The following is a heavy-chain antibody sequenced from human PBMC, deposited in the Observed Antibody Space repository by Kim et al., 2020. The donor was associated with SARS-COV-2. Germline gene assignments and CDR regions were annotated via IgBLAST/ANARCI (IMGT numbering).Heavy chain of an antibody. D-gene: IGHD3-10*01. J-gene: IGHJ4*02. Sequence: YVDSVKGRFTMSRDNANNSLYLQMSSLRTEDTAIYYCAALDTGQVPGGIWGQGTLVTVSS. V-gene: IGHV3-7*01. CDR3: AALDTGQVPGGI.